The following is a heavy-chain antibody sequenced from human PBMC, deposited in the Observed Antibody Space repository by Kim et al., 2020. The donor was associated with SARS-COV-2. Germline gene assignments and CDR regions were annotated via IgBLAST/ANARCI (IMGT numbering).Heavy chain of an antibody. CDR3: AKDPDFWSGYYFDY. CDR2: ISYDGSNK. V-gene: IGHV3-30*18. J-gene: IGHJ4*02. CDR1: GFTFSSYG. Sequence: GGSLRLSCAASGFTFSSYGMHWVRQAPGKGLEWVAVISYDGSNKYYADSVKGRFTISRDNSKNTLYLQMNSLRAEDTAVYYCAKDPDFWSGYYFDYWGQG. D-gene: IGHD3-3*01.